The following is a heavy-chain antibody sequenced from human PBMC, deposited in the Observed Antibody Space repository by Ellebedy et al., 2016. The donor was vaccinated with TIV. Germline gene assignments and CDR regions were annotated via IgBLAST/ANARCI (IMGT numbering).Heavy chain of an antibody. CDR3: AYGHLLH. V-gene: IGHV3-66*01. D-gene: IGHD4-17*01. CDR2: IDSGGST. J-gene: IGHJ4*02. Sequence: GESLKISCEASGFTFSSFSMHWVRQAPGKGLEWVSVIDSGGSTYYVDSVKGRFTISRDNSKNTLYLQMNSLRAEDTGVYYCAYGHLLHWGQGTLVTVSS. CDR1: GFTFSSFS.